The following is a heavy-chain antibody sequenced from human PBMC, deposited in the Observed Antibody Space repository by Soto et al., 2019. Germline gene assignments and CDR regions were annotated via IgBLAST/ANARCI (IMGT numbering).Heavy chain of an antibody. CDR2: ISSDNITK. J-gene: IGHJ3*01. D-gene: IGHD2-21*01. V-gene: IGHV3-48*02. CDR1: GFSFSDYN. Sequence: GGSLRLSCVASGFSFSDYNMNWVRQAPGKGLEWLSYISSDNITKYYADSVRGRFTISRDSAKNSLYLQMNSLRDEDTAVYFCARNVDLWGQGTMVTVSS. CDR3: ARNVDL.